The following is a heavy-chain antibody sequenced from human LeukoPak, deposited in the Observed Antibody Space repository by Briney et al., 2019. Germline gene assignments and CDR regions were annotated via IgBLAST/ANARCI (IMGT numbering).Heavy chain of an antibody. CDR1: GLTFRTTW. CDR2: MNGEGTTI. Sequence: PGGSLRPSCATSGLTFRTTWMHWVHQAPGKGLMWVSRMNGEGTTIDYADSVKGRFTVSRDYAKNTLFLQMNNLRTEDTALYFCATARNFRFEYWGQGSRVIVSA. CDR3: ATARNFRFEY. V-gene: IGHV3-74*01. J-gene: IGHJ4*02. D-gene: IGHD1-7*01.